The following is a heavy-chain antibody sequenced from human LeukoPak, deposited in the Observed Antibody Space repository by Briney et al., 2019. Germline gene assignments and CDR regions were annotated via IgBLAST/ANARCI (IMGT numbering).Heavy chain of an antibody. CDR3: ARADYGDYVF. D-gene: IGHD4-17*01. V-gene: IGHV4-30-4*07. J-gene: IGHJ4*02. CDR2: IHDSGST. Sequence: SETLSLTCAVSGDSISSGGYSWSWIRQTPGKGLEWIAYIHDSGSTYNNPSLKSRLSISIDTSKNQFSLKLTSVTAPDTAVYYCARADYGDYVFWGQGTLVTVSS. CDR1: GDSISSGGYS.